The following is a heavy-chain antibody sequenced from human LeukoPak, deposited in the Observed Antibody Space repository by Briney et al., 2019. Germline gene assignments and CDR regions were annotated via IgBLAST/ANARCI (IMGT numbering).Heavy chain of an antibody. D-gene: IGHD6-13*01. J-gene: IGHJ3*01. CDR3: STRYRSRWYRSLNAFDL. CDR2: IDPSDSYT. V-gene: IGHV5-10-1*01. CDR1: ESSFTTYW. Sequence: SGESLKISCKGSESSFTTYWFSWGRQMPGKGLEWMGRIDPSDSYTNYSPSFQGHVTISADRSISITYLQWSSLKASASAMYSCSTRYRSRWYRSLNAFDLWGQGTMVTVSS.